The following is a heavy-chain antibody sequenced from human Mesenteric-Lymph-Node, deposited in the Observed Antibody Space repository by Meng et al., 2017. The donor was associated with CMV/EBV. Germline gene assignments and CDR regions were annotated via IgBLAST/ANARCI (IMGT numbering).Heavy chain of an antibody. Sequence: GGSLRLSCAASGFTFSSYAMHWVRQAPGKGLEWVAVISYDGSNKYYADSVKGRFTISRDNSKNTLYLQMNSLRAEDTAVYYCATLTIVYYYGMDVWGQGTTVTVSS. CDR3: ATLTIVYYYGMDV. CDR1: GFTFSSYA. J-gene: IGHJ6*02. V-gene: IGHV3-30*04. D-gene: IGHD3-3*01. CDR2: ISYDGSNK.